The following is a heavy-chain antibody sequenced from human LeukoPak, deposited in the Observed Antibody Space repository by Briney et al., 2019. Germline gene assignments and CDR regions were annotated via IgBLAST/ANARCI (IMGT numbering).Heavy chain of an antibody. CDR3: ARGVRYSYAAMTLFY. CDR2: ISPDGTTT. CDR1: GFPFSRDS. V-gene: IGHV3-74*01. D-gene: IGHD5-18*01. Sequence: PGGSLRLSCAASGFPFSRDSMHWVRQSPGKGLVWLSRISPDGTTTNYADSVKGRFSISRDNAKNSLYLQMNSLRAEDTAVYYCARGVRYSYAAMTLFYWGQGTLVTVSS. J-gene: IGHJ4*02.